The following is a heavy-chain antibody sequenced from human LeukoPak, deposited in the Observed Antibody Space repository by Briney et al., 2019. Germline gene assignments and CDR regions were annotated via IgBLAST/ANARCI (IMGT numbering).Heavy chain of an antibody. V-gene: IGHV3-23*01. CDR2: ISGSGGST. CDR1: GFTFSSYA. CDR3: AKVIYSSSWYGDFWDY. Sequence: GGSLRLSCAASGFTFSSYAMSWVRQAPGKGLEWVSAISGSGGSTYYADSVKGRFTISRDNSKNTLYLQMNSLRAEDTAVYYCAKVIYSSSWYGDFWDYWGQGTLVTVSS. D-gene: IGHD6-13*01. J-gene: IGHJ4*02.